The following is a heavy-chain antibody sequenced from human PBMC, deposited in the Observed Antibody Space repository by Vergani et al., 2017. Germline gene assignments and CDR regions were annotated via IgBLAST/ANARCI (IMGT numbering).Heavy chain of an antibody. Sequence: QVQLQESGPGLVKPSQSLSLTCTVSGGSISGVSYYLSWVRQPAGKGLEWIGRVYSSGSTNYNPSLKSRVTISLDKSKNQFSLKLSSVTAADTAVYYCARVIAAAVGWFDPWGQGTLVTVSS. J-gene: IGHJ5*02. D-gene: IGHD6-13*01. V-gene: IGHV4-61*02. CDR3: ARVIAAAVGWFDP. CDR1: GGSISGVSYY. CDR2: VYSSGST.